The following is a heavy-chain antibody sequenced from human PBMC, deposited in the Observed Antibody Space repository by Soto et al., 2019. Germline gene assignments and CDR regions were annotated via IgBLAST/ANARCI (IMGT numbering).Heavy chain of an antibody. CDR3: ARGYDYIWGSYRYTNAFDI. Sequence: SETLSLTCAVYGGSFSGYYWSWIRQPPGKGLEWIGEINHSGSTNYNPSLKSRVTISVDTSKNQFSLKLSSVTAADTAVYYCARGYDYIWGSYRYTNAFDIWAQGTMVTVSS. CDR1: GGSFSGYY. D-gene: IGHD3-16*02. CDR2: INHSGST. J-gene: IGHJ3*02. V-gene: IGHV4-34*01.